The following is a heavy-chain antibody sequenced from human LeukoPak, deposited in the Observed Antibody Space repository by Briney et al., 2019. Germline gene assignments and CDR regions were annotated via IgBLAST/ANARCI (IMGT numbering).Heavy chain of an antibody. V-gene: IGHV4-4*07. CDR2: IYTSGST. CDR1: GGSISSYY. D-gene: IGHD1-26*01. J-gene: IGHJ4*02. Sequence: PSETLSLTCTVSGGSISSYYWSWIRQPAGKGLEWIGRIYTSGSTNYNPSLKCRVTMSVDTSKNQFSLKLSSVTAADTAVYYCATSGSSSEFDYWGQGTLVTVSS. CDR3: ATSGSSSEFDY.